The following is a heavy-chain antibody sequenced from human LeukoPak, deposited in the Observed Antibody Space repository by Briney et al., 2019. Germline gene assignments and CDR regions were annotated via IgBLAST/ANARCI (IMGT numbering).Heavy chain of an antibody. J-gene: IGHJ5*02. V-gene: IGHV3-23*01. CDR1: GFAFSSYA. CDR3: AKGSGSGWYGWFDP. Sequence: PGGSLRHSCAASGFAFSSYAMNWVRQAPGKGLEWVSVISDSGGSTYYGDSVKGRFTISRDNSKNTLYLRMNSLRVEDTALYYCAKGSGSGWYGWFDPWGQGTLVTVSS. CDR2: ISDSGGST. D-gene: IGHD6-19*01.